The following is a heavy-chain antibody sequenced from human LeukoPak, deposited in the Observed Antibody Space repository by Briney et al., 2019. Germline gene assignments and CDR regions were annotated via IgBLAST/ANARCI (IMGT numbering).Heavy chain of an antibody. J-gene: IGHJ4*02. D-gene: IGHD6-19*01. CDR3: AGDQKQWLEIDY. V-gene: IGHV1-2*02. Sequence: ASVKVSCKGSGYTFSDYYMHWVRQAPGQGLEWMGWINPNSGGTNFAQKFQGRVTMTRDTSISTAYMELSRLTSDDTAVYYCAGDQKQWLEIDYWGQGTLVTVSS. CDR1: GYTFSDYY. CDR2: INPNSGGT.